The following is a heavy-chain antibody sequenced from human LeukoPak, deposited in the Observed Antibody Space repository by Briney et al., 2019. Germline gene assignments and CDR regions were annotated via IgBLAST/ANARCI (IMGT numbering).Heavy chain of an antibody. Sequence: PGRSLRLSCAASGFTFSSYAMHWVRQAPGKGLEWVAVISYDGSNKYYADSVKGRFTVSKDTSNNTVFLQMNSLRVEDTAVYLCARVWFGYFFQWGQGALVTVSS. D-gene: IGHD3-10*01. CDR3: ARVWFGYFFQ. CDR1: GFTFSSYA. J-gene: IGHJ4*02. CDR2: ISYDGSNK. V-gene: IGHV3-30*14.